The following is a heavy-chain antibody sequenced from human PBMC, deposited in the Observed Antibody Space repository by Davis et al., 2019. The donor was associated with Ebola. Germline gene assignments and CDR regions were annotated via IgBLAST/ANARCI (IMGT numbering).Heavy chain of an antibody. Sequence: PGGSLRLSCAASGFTFSSYSMNWVRQAPGKGLEWVSSISSSSNNIYHADSVKGRFTISRDNAKNSLYLQMNSLRAEDTAVYYCARDKRLLLMVCMDVWGQGTTVTVSS. CDR3: ARDKRLLLMVCMDV. D-gene: IGHD2-8*01. J-gene: IGHJ6*02. V-gene: IGHV3-21*01. CDR2: ISSSSNNI. CDR1: GFTFSSYS.